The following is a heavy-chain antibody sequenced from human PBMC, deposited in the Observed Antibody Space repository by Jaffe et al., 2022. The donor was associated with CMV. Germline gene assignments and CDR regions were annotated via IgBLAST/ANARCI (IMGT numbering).Heavy chain of an antibody. J-gene: IGHJ6*03. CDR3: ARARVPAPNSPGGYYYYYYMDV. Sequence: EVQLVESGGGLVQPGGSLRLSCAASGFTVSSNYMSWVRQAPGKGLEWVSVIYSGGSTYYADSVKGRFTISRDNSKNTLYLQMNSLRAEDTAVYYCARARVPAPNSPGGYYYYYYMDVWGKGTTVTVSS. D-gene: IGHD2-2*01. CDR2: IYSGGST. CDR1: GFTVSSNY. V-gene: IGHV3-66*01.